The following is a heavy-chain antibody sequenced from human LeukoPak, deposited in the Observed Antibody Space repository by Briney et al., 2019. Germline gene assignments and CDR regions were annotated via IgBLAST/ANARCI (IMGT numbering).Heavy chain of an antibody. CDR1: GYSFTSYW. D-gene: IGHD6-19*01. CDR3: ARHRGGSGWVFDY. V-gene: IGHV5-51*01. Sequence: GESLKISCKGSGYSFTSYWIGWVRQMPGKGLECVGTIYPGDSDTRYSPSFQGQVTISADKSISTAYLQWSSLKASDTAMYYCARHRGGSGWVFDYWGQGTLVTVSS. J-gene: IGHJ4*02. CDR2: IYPGDSDT.